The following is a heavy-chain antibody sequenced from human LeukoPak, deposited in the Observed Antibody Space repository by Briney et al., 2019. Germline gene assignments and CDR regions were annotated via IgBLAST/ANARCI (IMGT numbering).Heavy chain of an antibody. CDR3: AREGSSSSFGY. CDR2: ITKSGDST. V-gene: IGHV3-23*01. D-gene: IGHD6-13*01. J-gene: IGHJ4*02. Sequence: PGGSLRLSCTVSGFTFSSYALNWVRQAPGKGLEWVSTITKSGDSTYYVDSVKGRFTISRDNSKNTLYLQMNSLRAEDTAVYYCAREGSSSSFGYWGQGTLVTVSS. CDR1: GFTFSSYA.